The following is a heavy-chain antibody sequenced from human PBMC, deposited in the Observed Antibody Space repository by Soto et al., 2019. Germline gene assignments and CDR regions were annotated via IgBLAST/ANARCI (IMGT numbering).Heavy chain of an antibody. Sequence: ASVKVSCKASGGTFSSYAISWVRQAPGQGLEWMGGIIPIFGTANYAQKFQGRVTITADESTSTAYMELSSLRSEDTAVYYCARVGGRSYYYDSSGYYRSLGDYYYYGMDVWGQGTTVTVSS. CDR3: ARVGGRSYYYDSSGYYRSLGDYYYYGMDV. J-gene: IGHJ6*02. CDR2: IIPIFGTA. D-gene: IGHD3-22*01. CDR1: GGTFSSYA. V-gene: IGHV1-69*13.